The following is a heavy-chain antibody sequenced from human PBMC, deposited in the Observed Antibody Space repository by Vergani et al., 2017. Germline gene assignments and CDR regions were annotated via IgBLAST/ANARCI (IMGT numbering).Heavy chain of an antibody. Sequence: LVESGGGLVQPGGFLRLSCAASSFRVSSHYMTWVRQAPGKGLEWVSTINIGGRTSYADSVKGRLTLTRDDSKNTLHLQMNSLRSEDTAVYYCARGMTTETTDLDGFDIWGQGTMVSVSS. CDR2: INIGGRT. CDR3: ARGMTTETTDLDGFDI. D-gene: IGHD4-17*01. CDR1: SFRVSSHY. J-gene: IGHJ3*02. V-gene: IGHV3-66*02.